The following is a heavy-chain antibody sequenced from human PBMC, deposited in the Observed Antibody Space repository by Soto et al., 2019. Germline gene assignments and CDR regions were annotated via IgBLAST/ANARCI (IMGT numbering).Heavy chain of an antibody. Sequence: QVQLQESGPGLVKPSETLSLTCTVSGGSISSYYWSWIRQPPGKGLEWIGYIYYSGSTNYNPSLKSRFPISVDTSKNQFSLKMSSVTAADTAVYYCARSDGRYWGQGTLVTVSS. V-gene: IGHV4-59*01. CDR2: IYYSGST. CDR1: GGSISSYY. J-gene: IGHJ4*02. CDR3: ARSDGRY.